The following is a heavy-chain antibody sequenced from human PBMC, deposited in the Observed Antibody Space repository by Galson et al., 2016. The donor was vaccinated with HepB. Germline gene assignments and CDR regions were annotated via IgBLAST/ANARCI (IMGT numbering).Heavy chain of an antibody. CDR1: GFSFYGFA. J-gene: IGHJ5*02. CDR3: TKDCRGGYRYGPCDH. V-gene: IGHV3-23*01. D-gene: IGHD5-18*01. CDR2: IRERESDATP. Sequence: SLRLSCAASGFSFYGFAMSWVRQAPGKGLEWVSQIRERESDATPSYADSVKGRLTISRENSKNMLFLQISSLRVDDAAVYYCTKDCRGGYRYGPCDHWGQGTLVTVSS.